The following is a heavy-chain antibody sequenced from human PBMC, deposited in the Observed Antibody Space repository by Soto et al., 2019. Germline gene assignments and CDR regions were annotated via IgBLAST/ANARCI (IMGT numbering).Heavy chain of an antibody. D-gene: IGHD1-1*01. V-gene: IGHV4-34*01. J-gene: IGHJ2*01. CDR3: ARGLAGTTGTFIGRYFDL. CDR1: GGSFSGYY. Sequence: SETLSLTCAVYGGSFSGYYWSWIRQPPGKGLEWIGEINHSGSTNYNPSLKSRVTISVDTSKNQFSLKLSSVTAADTAVYYCARGLAGTTGTFIGRYFDLWGRGTLVTVSS. CDR2: INHSGST.